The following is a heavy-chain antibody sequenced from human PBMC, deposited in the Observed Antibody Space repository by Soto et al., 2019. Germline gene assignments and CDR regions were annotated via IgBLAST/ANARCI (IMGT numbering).Heavy chain of an antibody. D-gene: IGHD4-17*01. J-gene: IGHJ6*02. V-gene: IGHV4-34*01. CDR2: INHSGST. Sequence: SETLSLTCAVYGGSFSGYYWSWIRQPPGKGLEWIGEINHSGSTNYNPSLKSRVTISVDTSKNQFSLKLSSVTAADTAVYYCAIVSHAVTTGKGDYYYSDGMDVWGQGTRVTVPS. CDR1: GGSFSGYY. CDR3: AIVSHAVTTGKGDYYYSDGMDV.